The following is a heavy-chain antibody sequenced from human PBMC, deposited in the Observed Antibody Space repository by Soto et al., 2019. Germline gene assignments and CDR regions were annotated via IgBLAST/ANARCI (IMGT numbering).Heavy chain of an antibody. V-gene: IGHV1-69*01. Sequence: QVQLVQSGAEVKKPGSSVKVSCKASGGTFNSYTINWVRQAPGQGLEWMGGITPIFGRTNYAQKFQDSVTITADESTNTDYMELRDLTSDDTAVYYWARGPGIVLVPTKHPLGAGFDLWGEGALVTVSS. CDR1: GGTFNSYT. CDR3: ARGPGIVLVPTKHPLGAGFDL. D-gene: IGHD2-8*02. J-gene: IGHJ5*02. CDR2: ITPIFGRT.